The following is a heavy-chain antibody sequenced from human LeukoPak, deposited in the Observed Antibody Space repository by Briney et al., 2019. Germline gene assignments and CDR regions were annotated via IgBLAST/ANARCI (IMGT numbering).Heavy chain of an antibody. CDR3: ARHGIAAAGTPYYYYYMDV. D-gene: IGHD6-13*01. J-gene: IGHJ6*03. CDR1: GFTFSSYW. V-gene: IGHV4-39*01. Sequence: PGGSLRLSCAASGFTFSSYWMSWVRQAPGKGLEWIGSIYYSGSTYYNPSLKSRVTISVDTSKNQFSLKLSSVTAADTAVYYCARHGIAAAGTPYYYYYMDVWGKGTTVTISS. CDR2: IYYSGST.